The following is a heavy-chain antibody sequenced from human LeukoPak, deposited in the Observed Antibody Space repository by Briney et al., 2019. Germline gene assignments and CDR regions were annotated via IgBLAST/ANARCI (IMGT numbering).Heavy chain of an antibody. D-gene: IGHD4-17*01. V-gene: IGHV3-23*01. CDR1: GFTFSSYA. Sequence: PGGSLRLSCAASGFTFSSYAMSWVRQAPGEGLEWVSAISGSGGSAYYADSVKGRFTISRDNSKNTLYLQMNSLRAEDTAVYYCAKAPYGDLPYYFDYWGQGTLVTVSS. CDR2: ISGSGGSA. J-gene: IGHJ4*02. CDR3: AKAPYGDLPYYFDY.